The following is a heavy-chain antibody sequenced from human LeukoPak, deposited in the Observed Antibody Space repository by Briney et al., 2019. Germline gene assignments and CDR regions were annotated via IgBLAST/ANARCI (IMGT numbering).Heavy chain of an antibody. CDR2: INPDSGGT. V-gene: IGHV1-2*02. CDR1: GYTFTGYY. J-gene: IGHJ4*02. Sequence: GASVKVSCKASGYTFTGYYMHWVRQAPGHGLEWMGWINPDSGGTNYAQKFQGRVTMTRDTSINTAYMELSRLRSDDTAVYYCARERQSITMVRGVIGYWGQGTLVTVSS. CDR3: ARERQSITMVRGVIGY. D-gene: IGHD3-10*01.